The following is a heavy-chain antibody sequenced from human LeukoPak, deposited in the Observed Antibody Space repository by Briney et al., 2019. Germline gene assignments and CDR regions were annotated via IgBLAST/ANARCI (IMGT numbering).Heavy chain of an antibody. J-gene: IGHJ4*02. V-gene: IGHV1-3*02. CDR1: GYTFASYA. Sequence: ASVKVSCKASGYTFASYAMHWVRQAPGQRLEWMGWSNAGNGNTKYSQEFQGRVTITRDTSASTAYMELSSLRSEDMAVYYCARGIYSSSWPLDYWGQGTLVTVSS. D-gene: IGHD6-13*01. CDR2: SNAGNGNT. CDR3: ARGIYSSSWPLDY.